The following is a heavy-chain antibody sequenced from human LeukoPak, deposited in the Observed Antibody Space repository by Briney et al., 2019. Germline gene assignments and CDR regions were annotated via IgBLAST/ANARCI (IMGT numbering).Heavy chain of an antibody. CDR3: AKLNSSSSGGFDP. CDR2: ISGSGGST. CDR1: GFTFSSYS. Sequence: GGSLRLSCAASGFTFSSYSMNWVRQAPGKGLEWVSAISGSGGSTYYADSVKGRFTISRDNSKNTLYLQMNSLRAEDTAVYYCAKLNSSSSGGFDPWGQGTLVTVSS. V-gene: IGHV3-23*01. D-gene: IGHD6-13*01. J-gene: IGHJ5*02.